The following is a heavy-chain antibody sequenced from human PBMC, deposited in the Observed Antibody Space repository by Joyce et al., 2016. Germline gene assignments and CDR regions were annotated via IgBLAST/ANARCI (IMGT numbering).Heavy chain of an antibody. CDR2: VNHIGST. Sequence: QVQLQQWGGGLLKPSETLSLTCAVYGGSFIGYYWSWLRQPPGKGLEWSGEVNHIGSTSYDESLKSRVTFSVDTAKNQLSLNLTSVTAADTAVYFCARGLVVTGTRVRGYNYGYSSWGQGTLVTVSS. D-gene: IGHD5-18*01. J-gene: IGHJ5*02. V-gene: IGHV4-34*02. CDR1: GGSFIGYY. CDR3: ARGLVVTGTRVRGYNYGYSS.